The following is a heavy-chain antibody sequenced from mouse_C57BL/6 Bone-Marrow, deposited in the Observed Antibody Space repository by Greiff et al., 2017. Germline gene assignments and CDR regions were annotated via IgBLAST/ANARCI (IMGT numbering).Heavy chain of an antibody. CDR3: ARRRVITTVGVPFDY. Sequence: QVQLQQPGAELVKPGASVKMSCKASGYTFTSYWITWVKQRPGQGLEWIGDIYPGSGSTNYNEKFKSKATLTVDTSSSTAYMQLSSLTSEDSAVYYCARRRVITTVGVPFDYWGQGTTLTVSS. CDR1: GYTFTSYW. J-gene: IGHJ2*01. D-gene: IGHD1-1*01. CDR2: IYPGSGST. V-gene: IGHV1-55*01.